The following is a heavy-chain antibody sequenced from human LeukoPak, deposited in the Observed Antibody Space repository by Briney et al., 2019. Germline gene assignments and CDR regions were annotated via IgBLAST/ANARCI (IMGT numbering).Heavy chain of an antibody. D-gene: IGHD3-22*01. J-gene: IGHJ4*02. CDR1: GFTFSSYE. Sequence: GGSLRLSCAASGFTFSSYEMNWVRQAPGKGLEWVSYISSSGSTIYYADSVKGRFTISRDTAKNSLYLQMNSVRAEDTAVYYCARVPYDSSGYYYVHFDYWGQGTLVTVSS. V-gene: IGHV3-48*03. CDR3: ARVPYDSSGYYYVHFDY. CDR2: ISSSGSTI.